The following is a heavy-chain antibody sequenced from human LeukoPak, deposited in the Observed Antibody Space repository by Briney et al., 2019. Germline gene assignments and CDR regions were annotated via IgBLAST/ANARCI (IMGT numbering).Heavy chain of an antibody. V-gene: IGHV3-66*01. J-gene: IGHJ6*02. Sequence: GGSLRLSCAASGFTISSNYMSWGRQAPAKGLERGSVIYSGASTYYADSVKGRLTISRDNSKNTLYLQMNSLRAEDTAVYYCASGHDYYYGMDVWGQGTTVTVSS. CDR3: ASGHDYYYGMDV. CDR2: IYSGAST. CDR1: GFTISSNY.